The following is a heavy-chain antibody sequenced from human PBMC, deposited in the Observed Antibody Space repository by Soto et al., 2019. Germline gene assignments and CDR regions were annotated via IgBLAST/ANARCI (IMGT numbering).Heavy chain of an antibody. Sequence: GGSLRLSCAASGFTFSDYYMSWIRQAPGKGLEWVSYISSSGSTIYYADSVKGRFTISRDNAKNSLYLQMNSLRAEDTAVYYCARDSGFGGHRLGGRWGYFDYWGQGTLVTVSS. D-gene: IGHD3-10*01. CDR2: ISSSGSTI. CDR1: GFTFSDYY. J-gene: IGHJ4*02. CDR3: ARDSGFGGHRLGGRWGYFDY. V-gene: IGHV3-11*01.